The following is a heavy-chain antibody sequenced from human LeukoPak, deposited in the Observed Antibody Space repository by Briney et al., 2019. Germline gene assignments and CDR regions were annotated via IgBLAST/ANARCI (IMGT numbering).Heavy chain of an antibody. D-gene: IGHD2-21*01. CDR1: QFTFSRFA. Sequence: GGSLRLSCEASQFTFSRFAMSWIRQAPGTVLEWVSTLSGSGTATYYADSVKGRFTTSRDNSKDTLYLQMDNLRADDTAVYYCAKHLGSHSFLFYYMDVWGTGTSVIVSS. CDR3: AKHLGSHSFLFYYMDV. CDR2: LSGSGTAT. V-gene: IGHV3-23*01. J-gene: IGHJ6*03.